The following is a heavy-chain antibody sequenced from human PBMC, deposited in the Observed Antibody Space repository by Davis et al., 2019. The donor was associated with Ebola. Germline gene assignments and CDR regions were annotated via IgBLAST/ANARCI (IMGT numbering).Heavy chain of an antibody. CDR2: IYYSGST. CDR3: ARLAIKYCSGGSCYYYGMGV. V-gene: IGHV4-39*01. Sequence: MPGGSLRLSCTVSGGSISSSSYYWGWIRQPPGKGLEWIGSIYYSGSTYYNPSLKSRVTISVDTSKNQFSLKLSSVTAADTAVYYCARLAIKYCSGGSCYYYGMGVWGQGTTVTVSS. D-gene: IGHD2-15*01. CDR1: GGSISSSSYY. J-gene: IGHJ6*02.